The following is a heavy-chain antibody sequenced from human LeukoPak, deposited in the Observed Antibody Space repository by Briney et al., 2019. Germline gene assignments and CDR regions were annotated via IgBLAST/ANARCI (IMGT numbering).Heavy chain of an antibody. V-gene: IGHV1-46*01. D-gene: IGHD2-15*01. CDR2: INPSGGST. CDR3: ARVDEVVVAATPEDYYGMDV. CDR1: GYTFTSYY. Sequence: ASVKVSCKASGYTFTSYYMHWVRQAPGQGLEWMGIINPSGGSTSYAQKFQGRVTMTRDTSTSTVYMELSSLRSEDTAVYYCARVDEVVVAATPEDYYGMDVWGQGTTVTVSS. J-gene: IGHJ6*02.